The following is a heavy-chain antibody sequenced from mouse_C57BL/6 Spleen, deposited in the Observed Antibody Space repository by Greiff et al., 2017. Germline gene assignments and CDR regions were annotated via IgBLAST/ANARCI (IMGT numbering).Heavy chain of an antibody. CDR1: GYTFTDYY. CDR2: INPNNGGT. V-gene: IGHV1-26*01. D-gene: IGHD1-1*01. Sequence: VQLQQSGPELVKPGASVKISCKASGYTFTDYYMNWVKQSHGKSLEWIGDINPNNGGTSYNQKFKGKATLTVDKSSSTAYMELRSLTSEDSAVYYCARSVTTVVGSYWGQGTTLTVSS. CDR3: ARSVTTVVGSY. J-gene: IGHJ2*01.